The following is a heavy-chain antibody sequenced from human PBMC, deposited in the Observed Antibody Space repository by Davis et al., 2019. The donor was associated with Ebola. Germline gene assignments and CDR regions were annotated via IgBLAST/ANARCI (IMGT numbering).Heavy chain of an antibody. J-gene: IGHJ6*02. V-gene: IGHV3-23*01. CDR3: ARGTHYHKYYYYGMDV. D-gene: IGHD3-10*01. CDR1: GFTFSSYE. Sequence: GESLKISCAASGFTFSSYEMNWVRQAPGKGLEWVSAISGSGGSTYYADSVKGRFTISRDNSKNTLYLQMNSLRAEDTAVYYCARGTHYHKYYYYGMDVWGQGTTVTVSS. CDR2: ISGSGGST.